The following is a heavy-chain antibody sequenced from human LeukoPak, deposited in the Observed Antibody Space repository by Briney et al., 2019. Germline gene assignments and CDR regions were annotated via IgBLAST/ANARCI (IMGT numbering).Heavy chain of an antibody. V-gene: IGHV1-2*02. CDR2: INPNSGGT. CDR3: ARDLINTMIVVVPSTLDY. D-gene: IGHD3-22*01. Sequence: GASVKVSCKASGYTFTGYYMHWVRQAPGQGLEWMGWINPNSGGTNYAQKFQGRVTMTRDTSISTAYMELSRLRSDDTAVYYCARDLINTMIVVVPSTLDYWGQGTLVTVSS. J-gene: IGHJ4*02. CDR1: GYTFTGYY.